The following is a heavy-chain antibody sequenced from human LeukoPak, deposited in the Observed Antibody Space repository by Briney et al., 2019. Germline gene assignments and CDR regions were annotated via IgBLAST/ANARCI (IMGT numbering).Heavy chain of an antibody. CDR1: GGSITNSSYY. CDR3: ARFTPQGYGWGGYNRFDP. D-gene: IGHD3-16*01. CDR2: IYYSGST. Sequence: KASETLSLTCTVSGGSITNSSYYWGWIRQPPGKGLEWIGSIYYSGSTYYNPSLKSRVTISVDTSKNQFSLNLTSVTAADTAVYYCARFTPQGYGWGGYNRFDPWGQGTLVTVSS. V-gene: IGHV4-39*07. J-gene: IGHJ5*02.